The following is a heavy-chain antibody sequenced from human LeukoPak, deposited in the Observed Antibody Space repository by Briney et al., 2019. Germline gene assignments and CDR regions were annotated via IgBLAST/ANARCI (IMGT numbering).Heavy chain of an antibody. V-gene: IGHV3-13*04. CDR1: GFTFRNYD. Sequence: GGSLRLSCAASGFTFRNYDMHWVRHATGKGLEWVSAIETAGETHYAGSVKGRFTISRENARNSLYLQMNNLRAGDTAVYYCARDYSGENVFDIWGQGTTVTVSS. CDR3: ARDYSGENVFDI. D-gene: IGHD3-16*01. J-gene: IGHJ3*02. CDR2: IETAGET.